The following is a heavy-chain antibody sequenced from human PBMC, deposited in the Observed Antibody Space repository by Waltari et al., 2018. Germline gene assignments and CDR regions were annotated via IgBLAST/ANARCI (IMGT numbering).Heavy chain of an antibody. CDR3: ARGYYDFWGGYYPPADRRQNYYYGMDV. CDR2: IIPIFGTA. V-gene: IGHV1-69*01. J-gene: IGHJ6*02. D-gene: IGHD3-3*01. CDR1: GGTFSSYA. Sequence: QVQLVQSGAEVKKPGSSVKVSCKASGGTFSSYAISWVRQAPGQGPEWMGGIIPIFGTANYAQKFQGRVTITAAESTGTAYMGLGSLRSEDTAVYYGARGYYDFWGGYYPPADRRQNYYYGMDVWGQGTTVTVSS.